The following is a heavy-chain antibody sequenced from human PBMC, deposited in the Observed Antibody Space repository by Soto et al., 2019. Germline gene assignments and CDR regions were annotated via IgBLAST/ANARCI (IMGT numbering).Heavy chain of an antibody. D-gene: IGHD2-15*01. CDR2: INHSGGT. CDR1: GGSFSGYY. V-gene: IGHV4-34*01. J-gene: IGHJ3*02. Sequence: SETLSLTCAVYGGSFSGYYWSWIRQPPGKGLEWIGEINHSGGTKYNPSLKSRVSTSVDTSKNQFSLNLSSVTAADTALYYCARLDAVVVGGTGAFDIWGQGTMVTV. CDR3: ARLDAVVVGGTGAFDI.